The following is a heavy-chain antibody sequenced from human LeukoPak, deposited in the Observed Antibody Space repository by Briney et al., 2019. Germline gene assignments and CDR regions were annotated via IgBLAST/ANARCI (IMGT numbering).Heavy chain of an antibody. D-gene: IGHD6-13*01. V-gene: IGHV3-21*01. CDR1: GFTFSSYS. Sequence: PGGSLRPSCAASGFTFSSYSMNWVRQAPGKGLEWVSSISSSSSYIYYADSVKGRFTISRDNAKNSLYLQMNSLRAEDTAVYYCARVHSCSWSHTALEPDWGQGTLVTVSS. J-gene: IGHJ4*02. CDR3: ARVHSCSWSHTALEPD. CDR2: ISSSSSYI.